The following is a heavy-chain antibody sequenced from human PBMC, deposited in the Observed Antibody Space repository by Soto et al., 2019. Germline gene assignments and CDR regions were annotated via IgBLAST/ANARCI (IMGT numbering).Heavy chain of an antibody. Sequence: SETLSLSCTVSGGSIRSYYWNWIRQSPGKGLEWIGYMYYSGSTKYNPSLKSRVTISLDTSKNQFSLNLRSVTAADTAVYYCARFPRSYMYYYYGMDVWGQGTTVTVSS. J-gene: IGHJ6*02. CDR2: MYYSGST. CDR3: ARFPRSYMYYYYGMDV. V-gene: IGHV4-59*01. CDR1: GGSIRSYY.